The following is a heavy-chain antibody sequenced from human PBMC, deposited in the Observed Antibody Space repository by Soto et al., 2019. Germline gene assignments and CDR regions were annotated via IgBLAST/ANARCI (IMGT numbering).Heavy chain of an antibody. CDR2: VDYTGSYT. CDR1: GFTFSGFA. CDR3: AKRLGGFSEFDY. D-gene: IGHD5-12*01. J-gene: IGHJ4*02. Sequence: GGSLRLSCAASGFTFSGFAMTWVRQPPGKGLEWVSSVDYTGSYTFYAASVKGRFTISRDNSKNMVYLELNSLRAEDTAVYFCAKRLGGFSEFDYWGQGNLVTSPQ. V-gene: IGHV3-23*01.